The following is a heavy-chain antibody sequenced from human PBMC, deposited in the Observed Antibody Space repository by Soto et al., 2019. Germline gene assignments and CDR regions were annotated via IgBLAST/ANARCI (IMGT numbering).Heavy chain of an antibody. D-gene: IGHD6-6*01. CDR2: INPKSGTT. Sequence: QVQLVQSGAEVKKPGASVNVSCKASGHTLTNYYVHWVRQAPGQGPEWTGIINPKSGTTSYAQKFQDRVAMTWDTSTTTFYMELRSLRSEDTAVYFCASVPIRPWWYFDLWGRGTLVTVSS. J-gene: IGHJ2*01. CDR1: GHTLTNYY. CDR3: ASVPIRPWWYFDL. V-gene: IGHV1-46*01.